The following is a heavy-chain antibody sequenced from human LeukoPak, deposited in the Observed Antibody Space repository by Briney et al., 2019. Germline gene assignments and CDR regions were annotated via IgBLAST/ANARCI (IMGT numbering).Heavy chain of an antibody. CDR2: ISSRSSTM. CDR1: GFTFSIYS. J-gene: IGHJ6*04. CDR3: ARDVYCSGGSCYWGMDV. D-gene: IGHD2-15*01. Sequence: GGSLRLSCEASGFTFSIYSMNWVRQAPGKGLEWVSYISSRSSTMSYADSVKGRFTISRDNAKNSLHLQMNSLRAEDTAVYYCARDVYCSGGSCYWGMDVWGKGTTVTVSS. V-gene: IGHV3-48*01.